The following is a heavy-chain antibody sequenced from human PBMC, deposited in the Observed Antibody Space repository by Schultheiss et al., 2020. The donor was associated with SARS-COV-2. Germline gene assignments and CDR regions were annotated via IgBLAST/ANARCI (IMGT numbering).Heavy chain of an antibody. Sequence: SGPTLVKPTQTLTLTCTFSGFSLSTGGVCVGWIRQPPGKALEWLARIDWDGNKLYSTSLKSRLTLSKDTSKNQVVLTMTNMDPVDTGTYYCARTDVYASSGYYIFPLDYWGQGTLVTVSS. CDR2: IDWDGNK. CDR3: ARTDVYASSGYYIFPLDY. J-gene: IGHJ4*02. D-gene: IGHD3-22*01. V-gene: IGHV2-70*17. CDR1: GFSLSTGGVC.